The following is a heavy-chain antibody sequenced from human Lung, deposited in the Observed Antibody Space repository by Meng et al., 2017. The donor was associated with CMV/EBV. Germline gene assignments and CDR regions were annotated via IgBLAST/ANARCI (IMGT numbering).Heavy chain of an antibody. D-gene: IGHD6-19*01. V-gene: IGHV3-30*02. CDR2: IRNDGSNK. Sequence: SXAASGFRFSNYDMHWVRQAPGKGLEWVAIIRNDGSNKDNTDSVKGRFTISRDNSKNTLSLQVNSLGAEDTAGYYCAKNSQGNSGSYYFDLLGQGXLVTVSS. J-gene: IGHJ4*02. CDR3: AKNSQGNSGSYYFDL. CDR1: GFRFSNYD.